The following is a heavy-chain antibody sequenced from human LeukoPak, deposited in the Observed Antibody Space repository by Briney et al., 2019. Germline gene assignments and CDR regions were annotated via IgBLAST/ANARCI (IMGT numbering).Heavy chain of an antibody. J-gene: IGHJ1*01. CDR1: GFTFSSYS. CDR3: ARDRFSLYYYDSSGYYRGYFQH. CDR2: ISSSSSYI. V-gene: IGHV3-21*01. Sequence: GGSLRLSCAASGFTFSSYSMNWVRQAPGKGLEWVSSISSSSSYIYYADSVKGRFTISRDNAKNSLYLQMNSLRAEDTAVYYRARDRFSLYYYDSSGYYRGYFQHWGQGTLVTVSS. D-gene: IGHD3-22*01.